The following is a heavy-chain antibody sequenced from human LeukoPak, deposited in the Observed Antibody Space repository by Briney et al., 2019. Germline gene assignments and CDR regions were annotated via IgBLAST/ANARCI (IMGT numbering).Heavy chain of an antibody. J-gene: IGHJ5*02. CDR2: IYHSGST. CDR3: ARDYDFWSGYSNWFDP. D-gene: IGHD3-3*01. V-gene: IGHV4-4*02. Sequence: SETLSLTCAVSGGSISSSNWWSWVRQPPGKGLEWIGEIYHSGSTNYNPSLKSRVTISVDKSKNQSSLKLSSVTAADTAVYYCARDYDFWSGYSNWFDPWGQGTLVTVSS. CDR1: GGSISSSNW.